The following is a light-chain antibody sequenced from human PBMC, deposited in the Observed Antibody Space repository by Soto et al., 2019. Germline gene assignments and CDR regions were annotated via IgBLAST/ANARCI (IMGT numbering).Light chain of an antibody. Sequence: DIQMTPSPPTLSASVGDRVTLTCRASQSISGWLAWYQQKPGKAPKLLIYDASTLESGVPSRFSGSGSGTEFTLTISRLQPDDFATYYCQQYNSYSQTFGQGTKVDIK. V-gene: IGKV1-5*01. J-gene: IGKJ1*01. CDR2: DAS. CDR1: QSISGW. CDR3: QQYNSYSQT.